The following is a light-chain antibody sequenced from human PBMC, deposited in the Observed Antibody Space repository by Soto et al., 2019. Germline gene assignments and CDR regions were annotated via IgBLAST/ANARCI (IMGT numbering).Light chain of an antibody. CDR1: SSDVGGHNY. V-gene: IGLV2-14*01. Sequence: QLVLTQPASVSGSPGQSITISCTGTSSDVGGHNYVSWYQQHPGRAPKLLIYDVSYRPSGVSNRFSASKSGNTASLTISGLQAEDEADYYCSSFTSSSTYVFGAGTQLTVL. CDR3: SSFTSSSTYV. J-gene: IGLJ1*01. CDR2: DVS.